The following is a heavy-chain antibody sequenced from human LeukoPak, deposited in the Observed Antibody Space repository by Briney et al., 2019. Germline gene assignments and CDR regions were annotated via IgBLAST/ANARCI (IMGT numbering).Heavy chain of an antibody. D-gene: IGHD6-13*01. CDR2: ISSSSSYI. CDR1: GFTFSSYS. J-gene: IGHJ4*02. Sequence: PGGSLRLSCAASGFTFSSYSMNWVRQAPGKGLEWVSSISSSSSYIYYADSVKGRFTISRDNAKNSLYLQMNSLRAEDTAVYYCARDQWRYSSSWYAEAPSALSGGIDYWGQGTLVTVSS. V-gene: IGHV3-21*01. CDR3: ARDQWRYSSSWYAEAPSALSGGIDY.